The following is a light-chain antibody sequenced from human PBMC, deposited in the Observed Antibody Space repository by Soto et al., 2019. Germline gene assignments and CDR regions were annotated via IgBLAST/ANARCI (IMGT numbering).Light chain of an antibody. CDR2: WAS. CDR3: HQYFKIPHT. V-gene: IGKV4-1*01. J-gene: IGKJ2*01. CDR1: QSVFYSSNNKDY. Sequence: DIVLTQSPDSLAVSLGDRATIRCKSGQSVFYSSNNKDYLAWYQQKPGQPPRLLIYWASTRQSGVPDRFSGSGSGTDFTLTISDLQAEDVAVYSCHQYFKIPHTFGQGTKLEIK.